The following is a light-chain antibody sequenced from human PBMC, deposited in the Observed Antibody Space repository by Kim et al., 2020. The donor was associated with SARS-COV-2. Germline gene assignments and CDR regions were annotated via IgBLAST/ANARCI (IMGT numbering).Light chain of an antibody. CDR2: NNN. V-gene: IGLV1-44*01. J-gene: IGLJ2*01. Sequence: GQRITISCSGSGANLGFRPVRWSQQVPGTAPKRLIYNNNQRPSGVPDRFSGSKSGTSASLAINGLQSEDEADYYCAAWDDRLSCPVFGGGTQLTVL. CDR3: AAWDDRLSCPV. CDR1: GANLGFRP.